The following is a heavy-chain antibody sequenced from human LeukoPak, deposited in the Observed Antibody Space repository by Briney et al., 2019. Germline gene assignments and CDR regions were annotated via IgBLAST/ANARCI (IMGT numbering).Heavy chain of an antibody. CDR3: ARDGTAAGLYFDY. D-gene: IGHD6-13*01. V-gene: IGHV3-7*01. CDR1: GFTFSSHW. J-gene: IGHJ4*02. CDR2: INQDGSEK. Sequence: PGGSLRLSCAASGFTFSSHWMSWVRQAPGKGLERVANINQDGSEKHYVDSVKGRFTISRDTAKSSLYLQMNSLRAEDTAVYYCARDGTAAGLYFDYWGQGTLVTVSS.